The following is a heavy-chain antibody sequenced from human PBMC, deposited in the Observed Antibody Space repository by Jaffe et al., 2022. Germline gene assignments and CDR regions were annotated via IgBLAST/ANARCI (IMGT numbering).Heavy chain of an antibody. Sequence: QVQLVQSGAEVKKPGSSVKVSCKASGGTFSSYAISWVRQAPGQGLEWMGGIIPIFGTANYAQKFQGRVTITADESTSTAYMELSSLRSEDTAVYYCASSFYGSGSQLIYYFDYWGQGTLVTVSS. D-gene: IGHD3-10*01. CDR1: GGTFSSYA. V-gene: IGHV1-69*01. CDR3: ASSFYGSGSQLIYYFDY. J-gene: IGHJ4*02. CDR2: IIPIFGTA.